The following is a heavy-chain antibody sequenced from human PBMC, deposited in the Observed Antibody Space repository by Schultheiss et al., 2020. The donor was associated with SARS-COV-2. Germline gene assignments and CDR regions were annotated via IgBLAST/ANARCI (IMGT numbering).Heavy chain of an antibody. J-gene: IGHJ6*02. CDR3: ARDGWHSKPYYYYGMDV. V-gene: IGHV3-66*01. CDR2: IYSGGST. Sequence: GGSLRLSCAASGLSLSNCVMTWVRQAPGKGLEWVSVIYSGGSTYYADSLKGRFTISRDNAKNSLYLQMNSLRPEDTAVYYCARDGWHSKPYYYYGMDVWGQGTTVTVSS. D-gene: IGHD4-11*01. CDR1: GLSLSNCV.